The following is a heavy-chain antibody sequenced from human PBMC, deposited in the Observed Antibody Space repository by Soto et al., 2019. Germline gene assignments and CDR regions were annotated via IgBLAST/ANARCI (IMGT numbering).Heavy chain of an antibody. Sequence: SETLSLTCTVSGGAVSSGTYYWSWIRQPPGKGLERIGHIYFTGSTNYNPSLKSRVTMSLDTSRNQFSLKLSSVTAADTAVYYCTRGPPRVQWFDPWGLGTMVT. CDR2: IYFTGST. V-gene: IGHV4-61*01. CDR3: TRGPPRVQWFDP. J-gene: IGHJ5*02. CDR1: GGAVSSGTYY.